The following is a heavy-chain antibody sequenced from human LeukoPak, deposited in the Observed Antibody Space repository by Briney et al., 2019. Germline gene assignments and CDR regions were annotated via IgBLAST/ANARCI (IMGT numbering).Heavy chain of an antibody. CDR3: AGDIDHYYDSSGYPY. D-gene: IGHD3-22*01. CDR2: ISYDGSNK. Sequence: GGSLRLSCAASGFTFSSYAMHWVRQAPGKGLEWVAVISYDGSNKYYADSVKGRFTISRDNSKNTLYLQMNSLRAEDTAVYYCAGDIDHYYDSSGYPYWGQGTLVTVSS. V-gene: IGHV3-30-3*01. J-gene: IGHJ4*02. CDR1: GFTFSSYA.